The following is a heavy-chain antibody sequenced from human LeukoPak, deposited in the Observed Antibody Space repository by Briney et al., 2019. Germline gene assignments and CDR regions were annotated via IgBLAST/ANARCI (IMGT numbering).Heavy chain of an antibody. CDR1: GFTFSSYA. V-gene: IGHV3-30*04. D-gene: IGHD4-17*01. CDR2: ISYDGSNK. J-gene: IGHJ4*02. Sequence: GGSLRLSCAASGFTFSSYAMHWVRQAPGKGLEWVAVISYDGSNKYYADSVKGRFTISRDNSKNTLYLQMNSLRAEDTAVYYCARDFPTYGDYSYYFDYWGQGTLVTVSS. CDR3: ARDFPTYGDYSYYFDY.